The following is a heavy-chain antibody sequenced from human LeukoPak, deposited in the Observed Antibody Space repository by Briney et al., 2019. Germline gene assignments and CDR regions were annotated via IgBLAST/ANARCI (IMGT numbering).Heavy chain of an antibody. Sequence: SETLSLTCTVSGGSISSYYWSWIRQPAGKGLEWIGRIYTSGSTNYNPSLKSRVTMSVDTSKNQFSLKLSSVTAADTAVYYCARDKGHSSSWYGLNWFDPWGQGTLVTVSP. CDR2: IYTSGST. V-gene: IGHV4-4*07. CDR3: ARDKGHSSSWYGLNWFDP. J-gene: IGHJ5*02. CDR1: GGSISSYY. D-gene: IGHD6-13*01.